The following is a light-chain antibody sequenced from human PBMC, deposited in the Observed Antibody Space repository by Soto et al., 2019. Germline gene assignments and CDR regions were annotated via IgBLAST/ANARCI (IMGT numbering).Light chain of an antibody. V-gene: IGKV1-5*03. J-gene: IGKJ5*01. CDR2: KAS. Sequence: DIQMSQSPSTLYASLGDRVTVTCRASQSISSWLAWYQQKPGKAPKLLIYKASTLESGVPSRFSGSGSGTEFTLTISSLQPDDFATYYCQQYNSYSITFGQGTRLEIK. CDR1: QSISSW. CDR3: QQYNSYSIT.